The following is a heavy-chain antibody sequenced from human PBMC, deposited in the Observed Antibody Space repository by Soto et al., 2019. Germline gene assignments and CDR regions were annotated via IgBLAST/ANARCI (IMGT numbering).Heavy chain of an antibody. CDR1: GFTFSSYG. CDR2: ISYDGSNK. CDR3: AKDTYSHDSSGYYVFDY. Sequence: QVQLVESGGGVVQPGRSLRLSCSVSGFTFSSYGMHWVRQAPGKGLEWVAAISYDGSNKFYVDSVKGRFTISRDNSKNXXFLQMNSLRTEDTAVYHCAKDTYSHDSSGYYVFDYWGQGTLVTVSS. D-gene: IGHD3-22*01. J-gene: IGHJ4*02. V-gene: IGHV3-30*18.